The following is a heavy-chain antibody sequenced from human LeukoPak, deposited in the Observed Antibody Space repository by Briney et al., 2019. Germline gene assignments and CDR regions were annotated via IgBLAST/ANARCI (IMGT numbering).Heavy chain of an antibody. D-gene: IGHD3-22*01. CDR1: GFTFSSYS. V-gene: IGHV3-48*02. Sequence: PGGSLRLSCAASGFTFSSYSMNWVRQAPGKGLEWVSYISSSSSTIYYADSVKGRFTISRDNAKNSLYLQMNSLRDEDTAVYYCAREFPPWAVVVITTLDYWGQGTLVTVSS. CDR2: ISSSSSTI. J-gene: IGHJ4*02. CDR3: AREFPPWAVVVITTLDY.